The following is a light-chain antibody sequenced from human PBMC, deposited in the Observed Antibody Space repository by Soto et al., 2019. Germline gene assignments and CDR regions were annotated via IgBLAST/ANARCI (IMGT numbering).Light chain of an antibody. CDR3: RQCGSSS. CDR1: QSVSSSY. J-gene: IGKJ3*01. V-gene: IGKV3-20*01. CDR2: GAS. Sequence: EVVLTQSPGTLSLSPGDRATLSCRASQSVSSSYLAWYQQKPDQAPRLLLYGASSSATGLPDTVSSSGSGTAFTLTISKLEPENFGVYYCRQCGSSSFGPGNKVHI.